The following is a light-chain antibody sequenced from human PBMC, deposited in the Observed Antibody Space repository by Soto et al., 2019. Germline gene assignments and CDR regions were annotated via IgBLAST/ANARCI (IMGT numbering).Light chain of an antibody. CDR2: GAS. J-gene: IGKJ4*01. Sequence: DIQMTQSPSSLSASVGDRVTITCRASQSISTYLNWYQQKPGKAPRLLIFGASNLQSGVSSRFSGSGSGTDFPLTISSLLPDDFATYFCQQTNINPLPFGGGTKVEVK. CDR1: QSISTY. V-gene: IGKV1-39*01. CDR3: QQTNINPLP.